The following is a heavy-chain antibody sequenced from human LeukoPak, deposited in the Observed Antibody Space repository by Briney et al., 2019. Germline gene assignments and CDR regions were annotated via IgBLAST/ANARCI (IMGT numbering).Heavy chain of an antibody. CDR3: ARVGSGGARFDF. Sequence: SETLSLTCTVSSGSITGYYWSWIRQPPGKGLEWIAYVYATGTTNYNPSLKTRATISIDTSKNQLSLTLTSLTATDTAVYYCARVGSGGARFDFWGQGALVSISS. V-gene: IGHV4-59*01. D-gene: IGHD6-19*01. CDR1: SGSITGYY. J-gene: IGHJ4*02. CDR2: VYATGTT.